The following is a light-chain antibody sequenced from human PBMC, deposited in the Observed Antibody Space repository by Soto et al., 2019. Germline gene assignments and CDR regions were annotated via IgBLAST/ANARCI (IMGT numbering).Light chain of an antibody. J-gene: IGKJ4*01. CDR1: QTVSSS. Sequence: EIMLTQSPATLSLTPGERATLSCRASQTVSSSLAWYQQKPGQAPRLLIYEASNRATGIPARFSGSGSGADFTLTISSLEPEDFALYYCQQHINWPLTFGGGSNV. CDR3: QQHINWPLT. V-gene: IGKV3-11*01. CDR2: EAS.